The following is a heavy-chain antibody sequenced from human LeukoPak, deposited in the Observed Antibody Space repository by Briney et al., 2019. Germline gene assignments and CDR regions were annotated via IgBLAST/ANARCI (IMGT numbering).Heavy chain of an antibody. CDR1: GYTLTELS. V-gene: IGHV1-24*01. CDR3: ARGLAVAAPHWFDP. Sequence: ASVKVSCKVSGYTLTELSMHWVRQAPGKGLEWMGGFDPEDGETIYAQKFQGRVTMTEDTSTDTAYMELRSLRSDDTAVYYCARGLAVAAPHWFDPWGQGTLVTVSS. J-gene: IGHJ5*02. D-gene: IGHD6-19*01. CDR2: FDPEDGET.